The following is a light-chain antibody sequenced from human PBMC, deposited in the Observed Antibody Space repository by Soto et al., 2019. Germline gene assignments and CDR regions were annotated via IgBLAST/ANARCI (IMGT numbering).Light chain of an antibody. Sequence: EIVLTQSPATLSLSPGERATLSCRASQSVGSFLAWYQQKSGQTPRLLIYDASNRVTGIPARFSGSGSGTDFTLTISSLEPEDFAVYYCQQRANWLGTFGPGTKVDMK. V-gene: IGKV3-11*01. CDR1: QSVGSF. J-gene: IGKJ3*01. CDR3: QQRANWLGT. CDR2: DAS.